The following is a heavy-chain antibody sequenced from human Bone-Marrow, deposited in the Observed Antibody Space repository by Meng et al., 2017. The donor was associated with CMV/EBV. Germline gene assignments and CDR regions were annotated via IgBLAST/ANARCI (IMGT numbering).Heavy chain of an antibody. CDR3: AADFGGCDNTRCHRSDY. CDR2: ISGSGGST. D-gene: IGHD3-16*01. V-gene: IGHV3-23*01. CDR1: GFTFSSYA. Sequence: GGSLRLSCAASGFTFSSYAMSWVRQAPGKGLEWVSAISGSGGSTYYADSVKGRFTISRDNSKNTLYLQMNSLRAEDTAVYYCAADFGGCDNTRCHRSDYWGQGTVVTVSS. J-gene: IGHJ4*02.